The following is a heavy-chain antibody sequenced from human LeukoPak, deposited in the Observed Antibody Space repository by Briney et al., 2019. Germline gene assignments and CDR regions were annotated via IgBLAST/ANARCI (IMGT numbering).Heavy chain of an antibody. J-gene: IGHJ4*02. Sequence: GGSLRLSCAASGFTFDDYAMHWVRQAPGKGLEWVSGISWNSGSIGYADSVKGRFTISRDNAKNSLYLQMNSLRAEDTALYYCAKATVGATRGYFDYWGQGTLVTVSS. CDR3: AKATVGATRGYFDY. CDR2: ISWNSGSI. D-gene: IGHD1-26*01. V-gene: IGHV3-9*01. CDR1: GFTFDDYA.